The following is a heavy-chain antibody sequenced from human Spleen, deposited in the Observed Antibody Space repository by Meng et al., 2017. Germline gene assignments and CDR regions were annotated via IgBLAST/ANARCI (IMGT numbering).Heavy chain of an antibody. CDR1: ASPCTAHY. Sequence: HLGTVGPQRMEPVTPATVPCKPSASPCTAHYKHWVRQAPEPPLEWMGHIIPNSDDPLYAPKFQGWVSMTADTSIGTAYVELSVMRADDTDIYYCVRDENISLGKLFGDYWGQGTLVTVSS. CDR2: IIPNSDDP. D-gene: IGHD2-21*01. V-gene: IGHV1-2*04. J-gene: IGHJ4*02. CDR3: VRDENISLGKLFGDY.